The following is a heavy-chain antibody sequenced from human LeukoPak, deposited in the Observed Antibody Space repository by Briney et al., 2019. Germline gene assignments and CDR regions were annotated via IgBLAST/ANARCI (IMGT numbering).Heavy chain of an antibody. Sequence: SETLSLTCTVSGGSISSSSYYWGWIRQPPGKGLEWIGSIYYSGSTYYNPSLKSRVTISVDTSKNQFSLKLSSVTAADTAVYYCARHGGWTYYDFWSGPNWFDPWGQGTLVTVSS. J-gene: IGHJ5*02. V-gene: IGHV4-39*01. CDR3: ARHGGWTYYDFWSGPNWFDP. CDR1: GGSISSSSYY. CDR2: IYYSGST. D-gene: IGHD3-3*01.